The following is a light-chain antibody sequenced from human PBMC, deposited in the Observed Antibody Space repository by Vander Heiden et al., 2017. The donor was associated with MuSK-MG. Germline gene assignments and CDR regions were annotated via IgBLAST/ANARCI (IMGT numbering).Light chain of an antibody. V-gene: IGLV3-1*01. CDR3: QAWDSSTASV. J-gene: IGLJ1*01. CDR1: KLGDKY. Sequence: SYELTQPPSVSVSPGQTASITCSGDKLGDKYACWYQQKPGQSPVLVIYQDSKRPSGTPERFSGSNAGNTATLTISGTQAMDEADYYCQAWDSSTASVFGTGTKVTVL. CDR2: QDS.